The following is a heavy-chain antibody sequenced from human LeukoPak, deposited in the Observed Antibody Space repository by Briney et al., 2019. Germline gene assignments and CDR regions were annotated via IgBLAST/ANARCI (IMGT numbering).Heavy chain of an antibody. V-gene: IGHV1-3*01. Sequence: GASVKVSCKASGYTFTTYALHWVRHAPGQRLEWMGWINAGNGDTKYSQKFQGRVTITRDTSASTAYMELSSLRSEDTAASYCATQILNWFDPWGQGTLVTVSS. J-gene: IGHJ5*02. CDR2: INAGNGDT. CDR1: GYTFTTYA. D-gene: IGHD2/OR15-2a*01. CDR3: ATQILNWFDP.